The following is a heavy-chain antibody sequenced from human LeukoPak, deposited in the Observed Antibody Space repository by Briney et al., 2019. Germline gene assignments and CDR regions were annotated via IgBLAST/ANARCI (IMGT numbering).Heavy chain of an antibody. J-gene: IGHJ5*02. Sequence: SVKVSCKASGGTFSSYAISWVRQAPGQGLEWMGGVIPIFGTANYAQKFQGRVTITADASSSTAYMELSGLRSEDTAVYYCARGLSGSLTTNWFDPWGQGTLVTVSS. V-gene: IGHV1-69*01. CDR3: ARGLSGSLTTNWFDP. D-gene: IGHD1-26*01. CDR1: GGTFSSYA. CDR2: VIPIFGTA.